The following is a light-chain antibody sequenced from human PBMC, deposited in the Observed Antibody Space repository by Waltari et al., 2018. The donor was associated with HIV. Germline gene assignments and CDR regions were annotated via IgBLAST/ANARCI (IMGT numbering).Light chain of an antibody. V-gene: IGKV4-1*01. CDR2: WAS. CDR3: QQYYSTPPT. Sequence: DIVMTQSPHPLALSLGERATINCTSSQNIFYSSTIANHLAWYHQKPGQSPKLLIYWASSRASGVPDRFSGSGSRTDFTLSISSLQSEDVAVYFCQQYYSTPPTFGQGTRVEIK. J-gene: IGKJ1*01. CDR1: QNIFYSSTIANH.